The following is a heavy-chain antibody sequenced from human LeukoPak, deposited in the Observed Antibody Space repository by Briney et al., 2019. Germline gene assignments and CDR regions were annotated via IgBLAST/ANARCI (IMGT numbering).Heavy chain of an antibody. CDR1: GGSISPYY. J-gene: IGHJ4*02. CDR2: IFYSGST. Sequence: SSETLSLTCTVSGGSISPYYWSWIRQPPGKAREWSAFIFYSGSTHYNPSLTCRVTISVDTSKNQFSLKLTSVTAADTAVYYCARHSVASPHYFDYWGQGALVTVSS. V-gene: IGHV4-59*08. D-gene: IGHD5/OR15-5a*01. CDR3: ARHSVASPHYFDY.